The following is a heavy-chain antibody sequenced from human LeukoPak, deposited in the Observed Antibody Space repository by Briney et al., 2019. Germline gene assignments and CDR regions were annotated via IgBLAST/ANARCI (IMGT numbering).Heavy chain of an antibody. CDR3: ATDRGYSSGWSFDY. V-gene: IGHV1-24*01. CDR1: GYTLTELS. D-gene: IGHD6-19*01. CDR2: FDPEDGET. J-gene: IGHJ4*02. Sequence: ASVKVSCKVSGYTLTELSMHWVRQAPGKGLEWMGGFDPEDGETIYAQKFQGRVTMTEDTSTDTAYMELSSLRSEDTAVYYCATDRGYSSGWSFDYWGQGTLVTVSS.